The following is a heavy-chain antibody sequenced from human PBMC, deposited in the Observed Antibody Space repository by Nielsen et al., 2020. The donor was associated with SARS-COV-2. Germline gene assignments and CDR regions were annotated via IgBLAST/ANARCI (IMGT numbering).Heavy chain of an antibody. J-gene: IGHJ4*02. Sequence: SETLSLTCTVSGGSISSGDYYWSWIRQPPGKGLEWIGYIYYSGSTYYNPSLKSRVTISVDTSKNQFSLKLSSVTAADTAVYYCARTSVTMVRGIDYWGQGTLVTVSS. CDR3: ARTSVTMVRGIDY. CDR2: IYYSGST. V-gene: IGHV4-30-4*01. CDR1: GGSISSGDYY. D-gene: IGHD3-10*01.